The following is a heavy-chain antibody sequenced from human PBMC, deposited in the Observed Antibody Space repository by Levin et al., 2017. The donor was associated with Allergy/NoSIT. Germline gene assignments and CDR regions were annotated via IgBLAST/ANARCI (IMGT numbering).Heavy chain of an antibody. V-gene: IGHV4-31*03. CDR1: GGSVSSVGYY. J-gene: IGHJ3*01. CDR2: IYYNGNT. CDR3: TSGQVTISGHDASDV. Sequence: SETLSLTCSVAGGSVSSVGYYWSWIRQHPGTGLEWIGYIYYNGNTYYNPSLKSRASISVDKTQNQFSLKLTSVTAADTAVYYYTSGQVTISGHDASDVCGQGTMVTVSS. D-gene: IGHD4-17*01.